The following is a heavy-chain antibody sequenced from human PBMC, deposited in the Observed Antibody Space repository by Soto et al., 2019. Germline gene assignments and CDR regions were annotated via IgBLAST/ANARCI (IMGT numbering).Heavy chain of an antibody. V-gene: IGHV3-21*01. D-gene: IGHD2-2*01. J-gene: IGHJ4*02. CDR2: ISSSSSYI. CDR1: GFTFSSYS. Sequence: GGSLRLSCAASGFTFSSYSMNWVRQAPGKGLEWVSSISSSSSYIYYADSVKGRFTISRDNAKNSLYLRMNSLRAEDTAVYYCARVGYCSSTSCQYPADYWGQGTLVTVSS. CDR3: ARVGYCSSTSCQYPADY.